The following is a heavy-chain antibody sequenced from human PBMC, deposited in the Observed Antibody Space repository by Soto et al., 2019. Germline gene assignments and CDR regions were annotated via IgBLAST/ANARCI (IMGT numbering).Heavy chain of an antibody. CDR2: ILHSGST. D-gene: IGHD2-2*01. V-gene: IGHV4-39*01. CDR3: ATLPAAMYFYGSDV. CDR1: GGSVSISTYY. J-gene: IGHJ6*02. Sequence: SETLSLTWSVSGGSVSISTYYWAWVRQTPGKGLEWLGSILHSGSTYYNPSLKSRLTLSVDTSEDQFSLNLSSVTATDTGVYYCATLPAAMYFYGSDVWGPGTTVTVS.